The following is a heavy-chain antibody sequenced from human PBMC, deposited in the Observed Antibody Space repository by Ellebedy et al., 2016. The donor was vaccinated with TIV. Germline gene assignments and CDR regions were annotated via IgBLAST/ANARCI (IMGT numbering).Heavy chain of an antibody. V-gene: IGHV4-34*01. CDR3: ARGYGSSSYRYYFDY. D-gene: IGHD6-13*01. J-gene: IGHJ4*02. Sequence: SETLSLXXAVYGGSFSGYYWSWIRPPPGKGLEWIGEINHSGSTNYNPSLKSRVTISVDTSKNQFSLKLSSVTAADTAVYYCARGYGSSSYRYYFDYWGQGTLVTVSS. CDR2: INHSGST. CDR1: GGSFSGYY.